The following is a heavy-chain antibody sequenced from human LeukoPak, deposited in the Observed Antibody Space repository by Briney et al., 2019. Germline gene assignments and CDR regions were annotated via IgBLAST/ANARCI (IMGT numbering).Heavy chain of an antibody. D-gene: IGHD6-19*01. Sequence: TGGSLRLSCAASAFIFSNYWMHWVRQAPGKGLVWVACINSDGRSTIFADSVKGRFTISRDNAKNTLYLQMNSLSGEDTAVYYCARVAGIGTYYYYMDVWGKGTTVTVSS. CDR2: INSDGRST. V-gene: IGHV3-74*01. CDR1: AFIFSNYW. J-gene: IGHJ6*03. CDR3: ARVAGIGTYYYYMDV.